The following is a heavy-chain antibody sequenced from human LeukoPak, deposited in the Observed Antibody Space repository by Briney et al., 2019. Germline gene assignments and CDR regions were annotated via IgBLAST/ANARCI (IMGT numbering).Heavy chain of an antibody. CDR2: ISYTGNT. D-gene: IGHD3-22*01. CDR1: GGSIRSGGNY. J-gene: IGHJ4*02. V-gene: IGHV4-31*03. CDR3: ARVRDYDSSGYELIDY. Sequence: PSETLSLTCTVSGGSIRSGGNYWNWIRQHPGRGLEWIGYISYTGNTYYNPSLKSRVTISLDTSKNQFSLKLRSVTAADAAVYYCARVRDYDSSGYELIDYWGQGTLVTVSS.